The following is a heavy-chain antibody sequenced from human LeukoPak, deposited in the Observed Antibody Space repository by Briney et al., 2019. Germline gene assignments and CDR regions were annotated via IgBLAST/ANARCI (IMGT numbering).Heavy chain of an antibody. V-gene: IGHV4-59*01. J-gene: IGHJ6*04. CDR3: ARDLGIAVAGNYYYYGMDV. CDR2: IYYSGST. Sequence: SETLSLTCNVSSGSISSYYWSWIRQHPRKGLEWIGYIYYSGSTNYNPSLKSRVTISVDTSKNQFSLKLSSVTAADTAVYYCARDLGIAVAGNYYYYGMDVWGKGTTVTVSS. D-gene: IGHD6-19*01. CDR1: SGSISSYY.